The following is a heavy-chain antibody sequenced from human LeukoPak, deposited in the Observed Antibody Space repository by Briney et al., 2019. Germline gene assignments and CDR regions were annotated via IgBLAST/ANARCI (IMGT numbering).Heavy chain of an antibody. V-gene: IGHV4-61*08. D-gene: IGHD6-13*01. CDR1: GGSITSGGYS. J-gene: IGHJ2*01. CDR2: IYYSGST. CDR3: ARHIISSSWYFDL. Sequence: SETLSLTCTVSGGSITSGGYSWSWIRQPPGKGLEWIGYIYYSGSTNYNPSLRSRVTISVDTSKNQFSLKLSSVTAADTAVYYCARHIISSSWYFDLWGRGTLVTVSS.